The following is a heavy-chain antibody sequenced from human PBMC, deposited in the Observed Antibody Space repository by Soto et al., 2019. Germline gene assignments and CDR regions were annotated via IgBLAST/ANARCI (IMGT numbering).Heavy chain of an antibody. V-gene: IGHV3-21*01. CDR1: GFTFSSYS. CDR3: ARDRGDGSDYYYYYGMDV. Sequence: GGSLRLSCAASGFTFSSYSMNWVRQAPGKGLEWVSSISSSSSYIYYADSVKGRFTISRDNAKNSLYLQMNSLRAEDTAVYYCARDRGDGSDYYYYYGMDVWGQGTTVTVSS. D-gene: IGHD3-10*01. CDR2: ISSSSSYI. J-gene: IGHJ6*02.